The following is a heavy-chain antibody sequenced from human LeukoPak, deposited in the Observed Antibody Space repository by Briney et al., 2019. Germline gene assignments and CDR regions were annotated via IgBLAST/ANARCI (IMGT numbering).Heavy chain of an antibody. V-gene: IGHV3-53*01. CDR1: AFTFNSYA. CDR2: IYSGGST. Sequence: GGSLRLSCVASAFTFNSYAMSWVRQAPGKGPEWVSVIYSGGSTYSADSVKGRFTISRDNSENTLYLQMNSLRAEDTAVYYCARNVIHSGSYDAFDIWGQGTMVTVSS. CDR3: ARNVIHSGSYDAFDI. D-gene: IGHD1-26*01. J-gene: IGHJ3*02.